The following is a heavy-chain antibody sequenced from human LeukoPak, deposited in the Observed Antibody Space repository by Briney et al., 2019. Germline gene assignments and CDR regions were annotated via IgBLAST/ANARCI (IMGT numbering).Heavy chain of an antibody. CDR2: ISAYNGNT. CDR3: ARGGGITIFGVPDYYYYMDV. D-gene: IGHD3-3*01. V-gene: IGHV1-18*01. Sequence: ASVKVSCKASGYTFTSYGISWVRQAPGQGLEWMGWISAYNGNTNYAQKLQGRVTMTTDTSTSTAYMELRSLRSDDTAVYYCARGGGITIFGVPDYYYYMDVWGKGTTVTVSS. J-gene: IGHJ6*03. CDR1: GYTFTSYG.